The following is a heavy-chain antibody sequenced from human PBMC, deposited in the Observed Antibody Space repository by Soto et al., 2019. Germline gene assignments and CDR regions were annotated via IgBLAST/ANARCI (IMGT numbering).Heavy chain of an antibody. CDR2: ISSSSSYI. D-gene: IGHD4-17*01. Sequence: PGGSLRLSCAASGFTFSSYSMNWVRQAPGKGLEWVSSISSSSSYIYYADSVKGRFTISRDNAKNSLYLQMNSLRAEDTAVYYCARDPMDYGDYLYDYWGQGTLVTVSS. J-gene: IGHJ4*02. V-gene: IGHV3-21*01. CDR3: ARDPMDYGDYLYDY. CDR1: GFTFSSYS.